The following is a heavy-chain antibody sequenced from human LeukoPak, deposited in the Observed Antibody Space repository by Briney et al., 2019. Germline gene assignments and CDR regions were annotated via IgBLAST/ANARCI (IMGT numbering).Heavy chain of an antibody. V-gene: IGHV1-2*04. CDR3: ARGLMITFGGVIVPRPSDAFDI. CDR1: GYTFTGYY. J-gene: IGHJ3*02. D-gene: IGHD3-16*02. Sequence: ASVKVSCKASGYTFTGYYMHWVRQAPGQGLEWMGWINPNSGGTNYAQKFQGWVTMTRDTSISTAYMELSRLRSDDTAVYYCARGLMITFGGVIVPRPSDAFDIWGQGTMVTVSS. CDR2: INPNSGGT.